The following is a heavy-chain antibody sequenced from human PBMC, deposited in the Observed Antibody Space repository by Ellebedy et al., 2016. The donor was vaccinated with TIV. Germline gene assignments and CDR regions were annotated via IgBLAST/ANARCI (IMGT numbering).Heavy chain of an antibody. Sequence: MPSETLSLTCAVYGGSFSGYYWTWIRQPPGKGLEWIGEINHSGFTNYNPSLKSRVTLSVDSSKNQFSLKLTSVTAADTSVYFCARKYCTSSSCYSGGFKRRLTDNWFDTWGQGTLVTVSS. CDR3: ARKYCTSSSCYSGGFKRRLTDNWFDT. D-gene: IGHD2-2*01. CDR2: INHSGFT. V-gene: IGHV4-34*01. J-gene: IGHJ5*02. CDR1: GGSFSGYY.